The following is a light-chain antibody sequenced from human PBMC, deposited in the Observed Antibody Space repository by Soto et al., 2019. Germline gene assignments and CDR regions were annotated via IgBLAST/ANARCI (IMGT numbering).Light chain of an antibody. J-gene: IGLJ1*01. CDR2: GNS. CDR1: SSNIGAGYD. V-gene: IGLV1-40*01. Sequence: QCVLTQPASVSGAPGQRVTISCTGSSSNIGAGYDVHWYQQLPGTAPKLLIYGNSNRPSGVPDRFSGSKSGTSASLAITGLQAEDEADYYCQSYDSSLSGHVFGTGTKVTVL. CDR3: QSYDSSLSGHV.